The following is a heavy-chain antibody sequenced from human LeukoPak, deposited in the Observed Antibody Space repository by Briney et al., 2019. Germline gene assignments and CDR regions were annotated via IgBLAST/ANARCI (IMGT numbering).Heavy chain of an antibody. Sequence: GESLKISCKGSGYSFTNYWISWVRQMPGKGLEWMGAIDPSDSYSKYSPSFQGHVTISADKSISTAYLQWSSLKASDTAMDYCARLGGYDSDYWGQGTLVTVSS. CDR2: IDPSDSYS. CDR1: GYSFTNYW. CDR3: ARLGGYDSDY. J-gene: IGHJ4*02. V-gene: IGHV5-10-1*01. D-gene: IGHD5-12*01.